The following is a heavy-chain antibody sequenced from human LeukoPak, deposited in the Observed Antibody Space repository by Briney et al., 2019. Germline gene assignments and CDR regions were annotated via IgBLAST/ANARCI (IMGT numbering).Heavy chain of an antibody. V-gene: IGHV4-39*01. J-gene: IGHJ4*02. CDR1: GGSISSSSYY. CDR2: IYYSGST. D-gene: IGHD3-10*01. CDR3: AAMVRGVINFDY. Sequence: KTSETLSLTCTVSGGSISSSSYYWGWIRQPPGKGLEWIGSIYYSGSTYYNPSLKSRVTISVDTSKNQFSLKLSSVTAADTAVYYCAAMVRGVINFDYWGQGTLVTVSS.